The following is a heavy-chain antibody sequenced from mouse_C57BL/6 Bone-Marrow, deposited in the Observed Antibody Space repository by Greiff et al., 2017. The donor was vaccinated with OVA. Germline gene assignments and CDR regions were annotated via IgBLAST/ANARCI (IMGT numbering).Heavy chain of an antibody. CDR1: GYTFTSYW. J-gene: IGHJ2*01. V-gene: IGHV1-69*01. CDR3: ARTGTKGYFDY. Sequence: QVQLQQPGAELVMPGASVKLSCKASGYTFTSYWMHWVKQRPGQGLEWIGEIDPSDSYTNYNQKFKGKSTLTVDKSSSTAYMQLSSLTSEDSAVYDCARTGTKGYFDYWGQGTTLTVSS. D-gene: IGHD4-1*01. CDR2: IDPSDSYT.